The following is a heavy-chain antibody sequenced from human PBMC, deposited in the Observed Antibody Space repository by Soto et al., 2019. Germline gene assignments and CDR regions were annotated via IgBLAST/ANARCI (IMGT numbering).Heavy chain of an antibody. D-gene: IGHD1-20*01. J-gene: IGHJ6*02. Sequence: KTSETLSLTCTVSGGSISRYYWNWIRQPPGTGLEWIGCIYYNGSTDYNPSLKSRVTISVDTSKNQFSLRLTSVTAADTAVYYCARDIRGYGVDLWGQGTTVTVSS. CDR2: IYYNGST. CDR3: ARDIRGYGVDL. CDR1: GGSISRYY. V-gene: IGHV4-59*01.